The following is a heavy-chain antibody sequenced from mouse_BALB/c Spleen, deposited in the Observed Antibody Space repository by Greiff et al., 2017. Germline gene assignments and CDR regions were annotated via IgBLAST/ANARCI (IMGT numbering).Heavy chain of an antibody. CDR2: IYPGNSDT. V-gene: IGHV1-5*01. CDR1: GYSFTSYW. Sequence: VQLQQSGTVLARPGASVKMSCKASGYSFTSYWMHWVKQRPGQGLEWIGAIYPGNSDTSYNQKFKGKAKLTAVTSASTAYMELSSLTNEDSAVYYCTRVGYGNDHYAMDYWGQGTSVTVSA. J-gene: IGHJ4*01. D-gene: IGHD2-10*02. CDR3: TRVGYGNDHYAMDY.